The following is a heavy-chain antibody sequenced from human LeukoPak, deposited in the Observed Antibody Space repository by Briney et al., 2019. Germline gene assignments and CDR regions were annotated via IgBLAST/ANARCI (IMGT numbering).Heavy chain of an antibody. D-gene: IGHD4-17*01. CDR3: ARNDYDGYFDY. V-gene: IGHV3-7*03. CDR1: GFTFSSYW. Sequence: GGSLRLSCAASGFTFSSYWMSWVRQAPGKGLEWVANIKQDGSEKYYVDSVKGRFTISRDNAKNSLYLQMNTLSAEDTAFYYCARNDYDGYFDYWGQGTLVTVSS. J-gene: IGHJ4*02. CDR2: IKQDGSEK.